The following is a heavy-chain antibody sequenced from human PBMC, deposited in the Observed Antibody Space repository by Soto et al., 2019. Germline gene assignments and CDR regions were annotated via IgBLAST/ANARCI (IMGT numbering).Heavy chain of an antibody. Sequence: ASVKVSCKASGYIFTTYALHWVRQAPGQRLEWMGWINAGKGNTRYSQKFQDRVTITRDTSASVAYMELSSLASEDTAVYYCARSEVIPEGCDYWGQGTLVTVSS. J-gene: IGHJ4*02. CDR3: ARSEVIPEGCDY. D-gene: IGHD3-16*02. CDR1: GYIFTTYA. V-gene: IGHV1-3*01. CDR2: INAGKGNT.